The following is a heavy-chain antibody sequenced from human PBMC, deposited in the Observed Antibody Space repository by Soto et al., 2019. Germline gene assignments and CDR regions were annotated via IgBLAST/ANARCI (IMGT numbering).Heavy chain of an antibody. CDR2: INPNSGAT. Sequence: HVQLVQSGAEVKKPGASVKVSCKASGYTFTDSAMHWVRQAPGQGLEWMAWINPNSGATRYAQKFQGRVTTTRDTSINPGYMELSRVTSDDPAVYYCARDLTGDVGGWGQGTLVTVSS. V-gene: IGHV1-2*02. J-gene: IGHJ4*02. CDR3: ARDLTGDVGG. D-gene: IGHD7-27*01. CDR1: GYTFTDSA.